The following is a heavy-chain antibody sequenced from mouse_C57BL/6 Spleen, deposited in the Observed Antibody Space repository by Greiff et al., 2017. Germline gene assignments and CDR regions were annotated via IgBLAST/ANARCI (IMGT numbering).Heavy chain of an antibody. Sequence: QVQLKESGAELVRPGASVTLSCKASGYTFTDYEMHWVKQTPVHGLEWIGAIDPETGGTAYNQKFKGKAILTADKSSSTAYMELRSLTSEDSAVYYCTRGTVVATGDFDVWGTGTTVTVSS. J-gene: IGHJ1*03. D-gene: IGHD1-1*01. CDR2: IDPETGGT. CDR3: TRGTVVATGDFDV. CDR1: GYTFTDYE. V-gene: IGHV1-15*01.